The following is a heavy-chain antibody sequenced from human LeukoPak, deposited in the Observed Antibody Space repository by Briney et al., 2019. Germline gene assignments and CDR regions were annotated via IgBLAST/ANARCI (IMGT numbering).Heavy chain of an antibody. CDR2: IGTAGDP. CDR1: GFTFSSYD. D-gene: IGHD2-2*01. J-gene: IGHJ3*02. CDR3: ARVHCSSTSCYGGYSYGEDAFGI. Sequence: GGSLRLSCAASGFTFSSYDMHWVRQAPGKGLEWVSAIGTAGDPYYPGSVKGRFTISRESAKNSLYLKMNSLRAGDTAVYYCARVHCSSTSCYGGYSYGEDAFGIWGQGTMVTVSS. V-gene: IGHV3-13*05.